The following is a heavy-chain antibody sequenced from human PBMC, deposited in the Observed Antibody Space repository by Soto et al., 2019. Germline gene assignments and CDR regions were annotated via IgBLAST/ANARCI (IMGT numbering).Heavy chain of an antibody. CDR1: GFTFTSAW. CDR3: TTATKLNAGGQVSGAFDV. D-gene: IGHD6-25*01. Sequence: EVQLVESGGGFVKPEGSLRLSCAASGFTFTSAWMNWVRQAPGKGLEWVARIVSRSDGGAIDYAAPVRGRFTISRDDSKNTLYLLMNSLKVEDTGIYFCTTATKLNAGGQVSGAFDVWGQGTMVTASS. CDR2: IVSRSDGGAI. V-gene: IGHV3-15*07. J-gene: IGHJ3*01.